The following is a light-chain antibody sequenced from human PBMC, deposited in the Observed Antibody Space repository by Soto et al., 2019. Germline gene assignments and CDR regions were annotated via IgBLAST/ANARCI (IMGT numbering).Light chain of an antibody. V-gene: IGKV3-20*01. CDR2: GAS. CDR1: QSVSSSY. CDR3: QQYGSSPPMYT. Sequence: ELVLTQSPGTLSLSPGERATLSCRASQSVSSSYLAWYQQKPGQAPRLLIYGASSRATGIPDRFSGSGSGTDFTLTISRLEPEDFAVYYCQQYGSSPPMYTFGQGTKVDIK. J-gene: IGKJ2*01.